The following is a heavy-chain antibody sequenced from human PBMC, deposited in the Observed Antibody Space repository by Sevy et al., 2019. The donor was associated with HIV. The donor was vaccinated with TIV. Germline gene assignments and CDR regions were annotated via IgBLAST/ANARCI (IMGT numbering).Heavy chain of an antibody. J-gene: IGHJ3*02. Sequence: AAVKVSCKASGYTFTSYYMHWVRQAPGQGLEWMGIINPSGRSTSYAQKFQGRVTMTRDTSTSTVYMELSSLRSEDTAVYYCARDMRSLAARHDAFDIWGQGTPVTVSS. CDR1: GYTFTSYY. D-gene: IGHD6-6*01. V-gene: IGHV1-46*01. CDR2: INPSGRST. CDR3: ARDMRSLAARHDAFDI.